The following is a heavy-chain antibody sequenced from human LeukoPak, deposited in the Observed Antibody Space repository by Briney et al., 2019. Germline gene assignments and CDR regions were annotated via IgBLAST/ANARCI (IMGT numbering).Heavy chain of an antibody. CDR1: GGSISSYC. V-gene: IGHV4-4*07. CDR2: IYTSGST. D-gene: IGHD3-10*01. Sequence: SETLSLTCTVSGGSISSYCWSWIRQPAGKGLEWIGRIYTSGSTNYNPSLKSRVTMSVDTSKNQFSLKLSSVTAADTAVYYCASDKGSGSYFDYWGQGTLVTVSS. CDR3: ASDKGSGSYFDY. J-gene: IGHJ4*02.